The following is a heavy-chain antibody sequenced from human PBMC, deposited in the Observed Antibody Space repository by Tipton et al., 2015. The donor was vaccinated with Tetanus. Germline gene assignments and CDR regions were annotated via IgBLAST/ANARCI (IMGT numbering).Heavy chain of an antibody. D-gene: IGHD2-2*01. CDR2: LNPKSGSA. CDR3: ASGSSIRHGLDV. CDR1: GYTFTSYG. V-gene: IGHV1-8*02. J-gene: IGHJ6*02. Sequence: QSGAEVKRPGSSVKVSCKASGYTFTSYGLNWVRKAAGRGFEWMGWLNPKSGSAAYAPRLQGRVTMTTNTSITTAFMEVASLTYEDTAVYYCASGSSIRHGLDVWGHGTSVTVSS.